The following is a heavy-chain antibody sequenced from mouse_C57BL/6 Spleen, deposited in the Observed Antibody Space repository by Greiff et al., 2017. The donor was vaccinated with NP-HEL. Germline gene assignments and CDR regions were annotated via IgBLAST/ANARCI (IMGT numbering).Heavy chain of an antibody. Sequence: QVQLQQSGPELVKPGASVKLSCKASGYAFSSSWMNWVKQRPGKGLEWIGRIYPGDGDTNYNGKFKGKATLTADKSSSTAYMQLSSLTSEDSAVYFCARGEDGFYWGQGTTLTVSS. J-gene: IGHJ2*01. D-gene: IGHD2-3*01. V-gene: IGHV1-82*01. CDR2: IYPGDGDT. CDR1: GYAFSSSW. CDR3: ARGEDGFY.